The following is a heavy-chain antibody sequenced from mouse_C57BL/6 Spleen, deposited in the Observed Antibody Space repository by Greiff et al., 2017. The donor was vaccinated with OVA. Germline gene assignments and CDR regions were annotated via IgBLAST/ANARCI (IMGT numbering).Heavy chain of an antibody. D-gene: IGHD1-1*01. CDR1: GYTFTDYY. J-gene: IGHJ2*01. V-gene: IGHV1-75*01. Sequence: LQESGPELVKPGASVKISCKASGYTFTDYYINWVKQRPGQGLEWIGWIFPGSGSTYYNEKFKGKATLTVDKSSSTAYMLLSSLTSEDSAVYFCARNYGSSYDYFDYWGQGTTLTVSS. CDR2: IFPGSGST. CDR3: ARNYGSSYDYFDY.